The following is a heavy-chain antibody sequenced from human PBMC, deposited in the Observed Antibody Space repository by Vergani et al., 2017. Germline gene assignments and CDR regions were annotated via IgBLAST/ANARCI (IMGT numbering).Heavy chain of an antibody. CDR1: GFTFSSYG. D-gene: IGHD5-18*01. J-gene: IGHJ4*02. Sequence: QVQLVESGGGVVQPGRSLRLSCAASGFTFSSYGMHWVRQAPGKGLEWVAVISYDGSNQYYADSVKGRFTISRDNSKNTLYLQMNSLRAEDTAVYYCAKDRGYSYGYVDYWGQGTLVTVSS. V-gene: IGHV3-30*18. CDR2: ISYDGSNQ. CDR3: AKDRGYSYGYVDY.